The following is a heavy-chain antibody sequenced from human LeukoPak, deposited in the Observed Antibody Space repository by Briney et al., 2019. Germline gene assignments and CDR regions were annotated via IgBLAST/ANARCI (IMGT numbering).Heavy chain of an antibody. CDR1: GGTFSSYA. CDR2: VIPIFGTA. D-gene: IGHD3-3*01. CDR3: ARDHSENSYDFWSGLDYYGMDV. V-gene: IGHV1-69*13. Sequence: ASVKVSCKASGGTFSSYAISWVRQAPGQGLEWMGGVIPIFGTANYAQKFQGRVTITADESTSTAYMELSSLRSEDTAAYYCARDHSENSYDFWSGLDYYGMDVWGQGTTVTVSS. J-gene: IGHJ6*02.